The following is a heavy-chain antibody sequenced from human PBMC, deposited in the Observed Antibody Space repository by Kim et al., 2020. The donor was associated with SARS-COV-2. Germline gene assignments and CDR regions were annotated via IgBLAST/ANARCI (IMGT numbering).Heavy chain of an antibody. CDR2: MKPGGNEK. D-gene: IGHD2-15*01. V-gene: IGHV3-7*01. J-gene: IGHJ4*02. Sequence: GGSLRLSCVASGFPFSNSSMSWVRQAPGKGLEWVANMKPGGNEKYYVDSVKGRFTISRDNAKNSVYLQMNNLRSEDTAVYYCTRGRVHSDWGQGTLVTVSS. CDR3: TRGRVHSD. CDR1: GFPFSNSS.